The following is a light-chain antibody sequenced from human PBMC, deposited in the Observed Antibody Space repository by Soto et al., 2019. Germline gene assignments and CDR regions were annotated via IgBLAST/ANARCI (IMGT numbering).Light chain of an antibody. CDR3: QQFKSGTWT. V-gene: IGKV1-5*01. CDR2: DVS. CDR1: QSISSS. Sequence: DIQITQSPSSLSASVGDRVTITCRASQSISSSLNWYQQKPGKAPKILLYDVSSLESGVPSRFRGSGSGTEFILTINGLQPDDFETYFCQQFKSGTWTFGQGTKVDIK. J-gene: IGKJ1*01.